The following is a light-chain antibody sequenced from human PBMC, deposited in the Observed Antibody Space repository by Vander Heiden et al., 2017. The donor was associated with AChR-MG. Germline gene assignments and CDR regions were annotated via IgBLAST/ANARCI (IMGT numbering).Light chain of an antibody. CDR3: QQYGSSLLT. J-gene: IGKJ4*01. Sequence: DIVLTQPPDIPSLSPGAGATLSCTASQSVSSSYLAWYQQKPGQAPRLLIYCASSRATGIPDRFSGSGSGTDFTLTISRLEPEDVAVYYCQQYGSSLLTFGGGTKVEIK. CDR2: CAS. V-gene: IGKV3-20*01. CDR1: QSVSSSY.